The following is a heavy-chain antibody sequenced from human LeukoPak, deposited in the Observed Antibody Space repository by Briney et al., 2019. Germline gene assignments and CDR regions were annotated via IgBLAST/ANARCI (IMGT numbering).Heavy chain of an antibody. Sequence: SETLSLTCSVSGGSISSYYWGCIRQPPGKGLEWIGSIYYSGSTYYNPSLRSRVTIPVDTSKKQFSLKLTSVTAADTAVYYCARTPSVAYYYDSSDYQDDHWGQGTLVTVSS. J-gene: IGHJ4*02. CDR2: IYYSGST. CDR3: ARTPSVAYYYDSSDYQDDH. V-gene: IGHV4-39*01. D-gene: IGHD3-22*01. CDR1: GGSISSYY.